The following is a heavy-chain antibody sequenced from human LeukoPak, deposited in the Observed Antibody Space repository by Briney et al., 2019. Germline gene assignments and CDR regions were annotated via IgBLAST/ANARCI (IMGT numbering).Heavy chain of an antibody. J-gene: IGHJ4*02. CDR3: ARESSGWLQLFDY. CDR2: IYSGGST. D-gene: IGHD5-24*01. V-gene: IGHV3-66*01. Sequence: GGSLTLSWAASGFTVSSKYMSWVRQAPGKELEWVSVIYSGGSTYYADSVKGRFTISRDNSKNTVYLQMNSLRAEDTAVYYCARESSGWLQLFDYWGQGTLVTVSS. CDR1: GFTVSSKY.